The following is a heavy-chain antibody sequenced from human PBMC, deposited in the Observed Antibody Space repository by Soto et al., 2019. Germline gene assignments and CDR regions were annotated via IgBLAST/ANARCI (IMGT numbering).Heavy chain of an antibody. CDR3: ARGGGVGVAGSAAFDM. V-gene: IGHV1-2*02. J-gene: IGHJ3*02. CDR1: GYPVTAYY. CDR2: INPATGAA. Sequence: QLHLVQSGAVVKKPGASVTVSCSASGYPVTAYYMHWVRQAPGRGLEWMGGINPATGAAKYTQTFPGRGTMTRDTSTSTVFMELRGLASEDTAGFYWARGGGVGVAGSAAFDMWGQGTLVTVSS. D-gene: IGHD3-3*01.